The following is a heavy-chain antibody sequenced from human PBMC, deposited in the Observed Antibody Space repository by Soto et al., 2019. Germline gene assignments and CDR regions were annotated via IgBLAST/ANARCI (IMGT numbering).Heavy chain of an antibody. D-gene: IGHD5-18*01. Sequence: ASVKVSCKASGYTFTSYGISWVRQAPGQGLEWMGWISAYNGNTNYAQKPQGRVTMTTDTSTSTAYMELRSLRSDDTAVYYCARGFAGYSYVYFVSSGSIRLPSREPRPTDYWGQGTLVTVSS. J-gene: IGHJ4*02. CDR3: ARGFAGYSYVYFVSSGSIRLPSREPRPTDY. V-gene: IGHV1-18*01. CDR1: GYTFTSYG. CDR2: ISAYNGNT.